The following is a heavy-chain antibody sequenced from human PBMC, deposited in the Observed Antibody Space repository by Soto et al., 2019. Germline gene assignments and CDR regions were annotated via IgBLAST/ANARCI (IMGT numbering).Heavy chain of an antibody. CDR3: ARARSSWDQLSPSGHWFDP. V-gene: IGHV4-31*03. J-gene: IGHJ5*02. CDR2: IYYSGST. CDR1: GGSISSGGYY. Sequence: SETLSLTCTVSGGSISSGGYYWSWIRQHPGKGLEWIGYIYYSGSTYYNPSLKSRVTISVDTSKNQFSLKLSSVTAADTAVYYCARARSSWDQLSPSGHWFDPWRQGTLVTVSS. D-gene: IGHD2-2*01.